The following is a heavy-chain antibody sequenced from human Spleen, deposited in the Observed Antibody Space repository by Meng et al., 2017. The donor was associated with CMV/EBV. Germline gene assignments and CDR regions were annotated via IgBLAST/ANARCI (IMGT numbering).Heavy chain of an antibody. CDR2: INANSGDT. V-gene: IGHV1-2*02. CDR1: GGTFSSYA. CDR3: ARGDAGATYGY. D-gene: IGHD1-26*01. J-gene: IGHJ4*02. Sequence: ASVKVSCKASGGTFSSYAINWVRQAPGQGLEWMGWINANSGDTNYAQKFEGRVTMTRDTSISTGYMELSRLRSDDTAVYYCARGDAGATYGYWGQGTLVTVSS.